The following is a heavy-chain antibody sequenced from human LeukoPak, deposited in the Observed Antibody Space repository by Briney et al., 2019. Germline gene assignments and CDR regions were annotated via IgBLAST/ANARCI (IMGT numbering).Heavy chain of an antibody. CDR3: ARGDYSNYYGRYYYYYMDV. D-gene: IGHD4-11*01. J-gene: IGHJ6*03. V-gene: IGHV4-39*07. Sequence: SETLSLTCTVSGGSISSSSYYWGWIRQPPGKGLEWIGSIYYSGSTYYNPSLKSRVTISVDTSKNQFSLKLSSVTAADTAVYYCARGDYSNYYGRYYYYYMDVWGKGTTVTVSS. CDR2: IYYSGST. CDR1: GGSISSSSYY.